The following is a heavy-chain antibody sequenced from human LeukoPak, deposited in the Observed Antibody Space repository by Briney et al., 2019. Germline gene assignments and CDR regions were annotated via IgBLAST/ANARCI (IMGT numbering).Heavy chain of an antibody. J-gene: IGHJ4*02. CDR3: AREGRGYSYAYEY. Sequence: GGSLRLSCAASGFTFDDYGMSWVRQAPGKGLVWVSRINSDGSSTTYADSVKGRFTISRDDGQNTLYLQMNSLRAEDTAVYYCAREGRGYSYAYEYWGQGTLVTVSS. CDR2: INSDGSST. CDR1: GFTFDDYG. D-gene: IGHD5-18*01. V-gene: IGHV3-74*01.